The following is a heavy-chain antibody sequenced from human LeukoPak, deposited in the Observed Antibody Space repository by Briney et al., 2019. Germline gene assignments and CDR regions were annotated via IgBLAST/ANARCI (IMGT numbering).Heavy chain of an antibody. V-gene: IGHV1-18*01. CDR3: ARHRVGVTVTTQAHDAFDI. J-gene: IGHJ3*02. CDR2: ISAYNGNT. CDR1: GYTFTSYG. D-gene: IGHD4-11*01. Sequence: ASVKVSCKASGYTFTSYGISWVRQAPGQGLEWMGWISAYNGNTNYAQKLQGRVTMTTDTSTSTAYMELRSLRSDDTAVYYCARHRVGVTVTTQAHDAFDIWGQGTMVTVSS.